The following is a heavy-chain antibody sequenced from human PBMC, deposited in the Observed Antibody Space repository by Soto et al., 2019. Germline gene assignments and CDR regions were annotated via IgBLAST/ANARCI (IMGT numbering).Heavy chain of an antibody. CDR1: GGTFSSYA. Sequence: QVQLVQSGAEVKKPGSSVKVSCKASGGTFSSYAISWVRQAPGQGLEWMGGIIPIFGTANYAQKFQGRVTITAEESTCTAYMELSSLRSEDTAVYYCARVFSYGYRGRDYYYGMDVWGQGTTVTVSS. D-gene: IGHD5-18*01. CDR2: IIPIFGTA. CDR3: ARVFSYGYRGRDYYYGMDV. V-gene: IGHV1-69*12. J-gene: IGHJ6*02.